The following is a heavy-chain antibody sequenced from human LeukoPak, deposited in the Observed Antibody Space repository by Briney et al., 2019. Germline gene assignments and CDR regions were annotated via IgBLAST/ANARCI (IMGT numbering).Heavy chain of an antibody. V-gene: IGHV4-38-2*01. D-gene: IGHD3-16*01. CDR1: GYSISSGYY. CDR3: ARLGVMTADAFDI. J-gene: IGHJ3*02. Sequence: PSETLSLTCAVSGYSISSGYYWGWIRQPPGKGLEWIGSIYHSGSTYYNPSLKSRVTISVDTSKNQFPLKLSSVTAADTAVYYCARLGVMTADAFDIWGQGTMVTVSS. CDR2: IYHSGST.